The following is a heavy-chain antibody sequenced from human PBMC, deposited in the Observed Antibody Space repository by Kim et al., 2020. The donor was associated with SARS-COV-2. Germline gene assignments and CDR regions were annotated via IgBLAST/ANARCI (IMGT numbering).Heavy chain of an antibody. CDR2: IFYTGST. J-gene: IGHJ6*02. D-gene: IGHD5-18*01. CDR3: ARDGRGTANGMDV. CDR1: GGSINNYY. Sequence: SETLSLTCTVSGGSINNYYWSWIRQPPGEGLEWIGYIFYTGSTNYNPSLKSRVTISVDASKNQFSLKLTSMTAADTAVYYCARDGRGTANGMDVWGQGTTVTVSS. V-gene: IGHV4-59*01.